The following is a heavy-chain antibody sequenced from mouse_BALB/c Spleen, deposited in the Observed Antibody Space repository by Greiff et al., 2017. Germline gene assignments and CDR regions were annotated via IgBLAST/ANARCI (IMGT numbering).Heavy chain of an antibody. CDR3: ARSLTGKVDY. CDR1: GYAFSSSW. CDR2: IYPGDGDT. J-gene: IGHJ2*01. V-gene: IGHV1-82*01. Sequence: VQLQQSGPELVKPGASVKISCKASGYAFSSSWMNWVKQRPGQGLEWIGRIYPGDGDTNYNGKFKGKATLTADKSSSTAYMQLSSLTSVDSAVYFCARSLTGKVDYWGQGTTLTVAS. D-gene: IGHD4-1*01.